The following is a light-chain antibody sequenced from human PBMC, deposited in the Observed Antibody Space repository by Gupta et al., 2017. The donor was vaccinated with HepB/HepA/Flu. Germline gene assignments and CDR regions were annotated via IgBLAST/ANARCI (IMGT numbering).Light chain of an antibody. CDR2: AAS. CDR3: QQGYNIPLT. V-gene: IGKV1-39*01. J-gene: IGKJ2*01. Sequence: IQMTQSPSSLYASVGDRVTITCRTSQNINNYLNWYQSKPGKAPKLLIYAASNFQSGVPSRFSGSGFGTDFTLTINNLQPEDFATYYCQQGYNIPLTFGQGTKLEIK. CDR1: QNINNY.